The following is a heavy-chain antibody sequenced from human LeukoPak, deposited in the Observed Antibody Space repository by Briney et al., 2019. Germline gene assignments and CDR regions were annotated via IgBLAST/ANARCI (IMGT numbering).Heavy chain of an antibody. D-gene: IGHD5-12*01. J-gene: IGHJ4*02. V-gene: IGHV1-2*02. CDR2: INPNSGGT. Sequence: GASVTVSCKASGYTFTGYYMHWVRQAPGQGLEWMGWINPNSGGTNYAQKFQGRVTMTRDTSISTAYMEPSRLRSDDTAVYYCARRRGYSGYDTFDYWGQGTLVTVSS. CDR3: ARRRGYSGYDTFDY. CDR1: GYTFTGYY.